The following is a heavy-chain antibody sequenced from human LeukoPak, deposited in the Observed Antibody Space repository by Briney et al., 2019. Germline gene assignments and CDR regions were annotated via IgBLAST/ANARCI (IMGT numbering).Heavy chain of an antibody. J-gene: IGHJ1*01. V-gene: IGHV4-34*01. CDR2: INQSGST. CDR3: ARGFPDKFWGESRPTAGNFQD. Sequence: SETLSLTCAVYGGSFSSYYWRWIRQPPGQGLEWIGEINQSGSTNYNPSLERRVTMSVDTSKNQVFLKLTSVTAADTAVYYCARGFPDKFWGESRPTAGNFQDWGQGTLVTVSS. CDR1: GGSFSSYY. D-gene: IGHD3-16*01.